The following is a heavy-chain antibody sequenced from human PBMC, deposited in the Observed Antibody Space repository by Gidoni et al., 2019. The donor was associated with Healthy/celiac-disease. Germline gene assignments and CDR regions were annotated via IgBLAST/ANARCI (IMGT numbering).Heavy chain of an antibody. D-gene: IGHD3-22*01. CDR1: GFTFDDYA. V-gene: IGHV3-9*01. Sequence: EVQLVESGGGVVQPGRSLRLSCAASGFTFDDYAMHWVRQAPGKGLEWVSGISWNSGSIGYADSVKGRFTISRDNAKNSLYLQMNSLRAEDTALYYCAKDISAYYDSSELDYWGQGTLVTVSS. CDR3: AKDISAYYDSSELDY. CDR2: ISWNSGSI. J-gene: IGHJ4*02.